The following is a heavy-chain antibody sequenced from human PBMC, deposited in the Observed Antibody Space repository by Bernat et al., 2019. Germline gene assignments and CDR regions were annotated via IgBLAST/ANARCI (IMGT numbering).Heavy chain of an antibody. Sequence: EVQLVESGGGLVQPGGSLRLSCVASGFTFSNYAISWVRQAPGKGLECVSGITGSGGSTYYADAVKGRFTISRDNSKSTLYLQMNSLRAEDTAVYYCAKDRSSGWTYFDYWGQRTLVTVSA. D-gene: IGHD6-19*01. CDR2: ITGSGGST. CDR1: GFTFSNYA. V-gene: IGHV3-23*04. J-gene: IGHJ4*02. CDR3: AKDRSSGWTYFDY.